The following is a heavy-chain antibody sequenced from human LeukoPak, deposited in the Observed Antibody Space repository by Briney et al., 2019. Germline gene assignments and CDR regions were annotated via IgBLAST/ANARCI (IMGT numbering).Heavy chain of an antibody. V-gene: IGHV3-30*18. D-gene: IGHD5-18*01. CDR1: GFTFSSYG. CDR3: AKDGPDTAY. J-gene: IGHJ4*02. Sequence: GRSLRLSCAASGFTFSSYGMHWVRQAPGKGLEWVAVISYDGSNKYYADSVKGRFTISRGNSKNTLYLQMNSLRAEDTAVYYCAKDGPDTAYWGQGTLVTVSS. CDR2: ISYDGSNK.